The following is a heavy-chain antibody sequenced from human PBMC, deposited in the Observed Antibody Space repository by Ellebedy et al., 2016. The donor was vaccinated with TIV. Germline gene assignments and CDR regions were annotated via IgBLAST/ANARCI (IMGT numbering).Heavy chain of an antibody. Sequence: GESLKISCVVSGSNFNSLAMSWVRQAPGKGLEWVSSVGERGVWTDYADSVKGRFTIHRDNSKNTLYLQLNSLRAEDTAVYYCTKHPATITDFWSAYFPGRDYWGQGTLVTVSS. J-gene: IGHJ4*02. CDR3: TKHPATITDFWSAYFPGRDY. CDR1: GSNFNSLA. CDR2: VGERGVWT. D-gene: IGHD3-3*01. V-gene: IGHV3-23*01.